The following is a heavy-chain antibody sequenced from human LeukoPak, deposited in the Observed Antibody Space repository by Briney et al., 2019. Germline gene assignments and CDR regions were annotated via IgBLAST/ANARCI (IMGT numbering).Heavy chain of an antibody. CDR1: GFTFSSYG. Sequence: PGGSLRLSCAASGFTFSSYGMHWVRQAPGKGLEWVAFIRCDGSNKYYADSVKGRFTISRDNSKNTLYLQMNSLRAEDTAVYYCAKAGYCSSTSCYGFYYYYGMDVWGQGTTVTVSS. D-gene: IGHD2-2*01. V-gene: IGHV3-30*02. CDR3: AKAGYCSSTSCYGFYYYYGMDV. J-gene: IGHJ6*02. CDR2: IRCDGSNK.